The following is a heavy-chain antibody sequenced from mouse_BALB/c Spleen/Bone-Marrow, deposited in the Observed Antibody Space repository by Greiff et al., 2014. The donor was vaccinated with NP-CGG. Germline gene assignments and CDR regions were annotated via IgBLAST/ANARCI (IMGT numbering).Heavy chain of an antibody. CDR3: AVYDYEGFAY. J-gene: IGHJ3*01. D-gene: IGHD2-4*01. V-gene: IGHV14-3*02. Sequence: EVHLVESGAELVKPGASVKLSCTASGFNIKDTYMHWVKQRPEQGLEWIGRIDPANGNTKYDPKFQGKATITADTSSNTAYLQLSSLTSEDTAVYYCAVYDYEGFAYWGHGTLVTVSA. CDR1: GFNIKDTY. CDR2: IDPANGNT.